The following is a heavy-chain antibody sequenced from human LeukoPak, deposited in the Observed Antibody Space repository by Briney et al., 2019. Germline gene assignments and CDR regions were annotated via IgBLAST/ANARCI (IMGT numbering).Heavy chain of an antibody. CDR2: ISDSGGST. Sequence: GGSLRLSCAASGFTFSSYAMSWVRQDPGKGLEWISAISDSGGSTYYADSVKGRFTISRDNSKNTLFLQMNSLRVEDTAVFYCAKDDAWLQYNYWGQGTLVTVSS. CDR1: GFTFSSYA. V-gene: IGHV3-23*01. CDR3: AKDDAWLQYNY. J-gene: IGHJ4*02. D-gene: IGHD5-24*01.